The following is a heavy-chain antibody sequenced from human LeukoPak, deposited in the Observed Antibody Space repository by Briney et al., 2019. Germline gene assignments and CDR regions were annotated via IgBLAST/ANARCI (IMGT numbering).Heavy chain of an antibody. CDR3: ARDQKYSPFDY. Sequence: GGSLRLSCAASGITFSSYGMHWVRQAPGKGLEWVAVIWYDGSNKYYADSVKGRFTISRDNSKNTLYLQMNSLRAEDTAVYYCARDQKYSPFDYWGQGTLVTVSS. D-gene: IGHD5-18*01. CDR2: IWYDGSNK. CDR1: GITFSSYG. V-gene: IGHV3-33*01. J-gene: IGHJ4*02.